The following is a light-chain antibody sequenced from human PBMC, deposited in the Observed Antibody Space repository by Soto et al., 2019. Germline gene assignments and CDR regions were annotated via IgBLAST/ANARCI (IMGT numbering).Light chain of an antibody. Sequence: EIVMTQSPATLSVYPGERVTLSCRASQSVFTNLAWHQQKPGQAPRLLIYGTSTRATGVPSRFSGSGSGTEFTLTISSLQSEDFGVYYCQQYNNWPYTFGQGTKLEIK. CDR3: QQYNNWPYT. J-gene: IGKJ2*01. CDR1: QSVFTN. CDR2: GTS. V-gene: IGKV3-15*01.